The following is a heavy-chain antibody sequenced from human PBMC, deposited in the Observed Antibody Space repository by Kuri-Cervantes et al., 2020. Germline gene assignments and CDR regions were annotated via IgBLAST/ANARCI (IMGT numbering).Heavy chain of an antibody. CDR3: ARDSHGYGDVRDYYYYGMDV. CDR2: INHSGST. D-gene: IGHD3-10*02. CDR1: GGSFSGYY. J-gene: IGHJ6*02. V-gene: IGHV4-34*01. Sequence: SETLSLTCAVSGGSFSGYYWSWIRQPPGKGLEWIGEINHSGSTNYNPSLKSRVTITVDTSKNQFSLKLSSVTAADTAVYYCARDSHGYGDVRDYYYYGMDVWGQGTTVTVSS.